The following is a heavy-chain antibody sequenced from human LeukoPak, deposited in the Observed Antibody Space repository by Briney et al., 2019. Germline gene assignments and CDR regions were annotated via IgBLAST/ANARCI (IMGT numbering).Heavy chain of an antibody. CDR3: ARVIRAASGKGYFDY. CDR2: ISGSGGST. CDR1: GFIFSTYE. V-gene: IGHV3-23*01. J-gene: IGHJ4*02. D-gene: IGHD6-13*01. Sequence: TGGSLRLSCATSGFIFSTYELSWVRQAPGKGLEWASSISGSGGSTYHADSVKGRFTISRDSSKNTLYLQMNSLRAEDTAIYYCARVIRAASGKGYFDYWGQGTLVTVSS.